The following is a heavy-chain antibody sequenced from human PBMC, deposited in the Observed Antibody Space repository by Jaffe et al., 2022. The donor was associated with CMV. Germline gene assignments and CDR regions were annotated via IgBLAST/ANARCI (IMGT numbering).Heavy chain of an antibody. V-gene: IGHV3-33*01. D-gene: IGHD2-2*01. J-gene: IGHJ6*02. CDR1: GFTFSSYG. CDR2: IWYDGSNK. Sequence: QVQLVESGGGVVQPGRSLRLSCAASGFTFSSYGMHWVRQAPGKGLEWVAVIWYDGSNKYYADSVKGRFTISRDNSKNTLYLQMNSLRAEDTAVYYCARGYCSSTSCSRVGMDVWGQGTTVTVSS. CDR3: ARGYCSSTSCSRVGMDV.